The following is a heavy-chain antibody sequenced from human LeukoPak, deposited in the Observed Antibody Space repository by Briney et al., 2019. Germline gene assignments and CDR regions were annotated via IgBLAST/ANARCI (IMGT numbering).Heavy chain of an antibody. CDR2: IKSKTDGGTT. CDR3: TTDQMDYYYGMDV. CDR1: GFTFSSYG. Sequence: GGSLRLSCAASGFTFSSYGMHWVRQAPGKGLEWVGRIKSKTDGGTTDYAAPVKGRFTISRDDSKNTLYLQMNSLKTEDTAVYYCTTDQMDYYYGMDVWGQGTTVTVSS. J-gene: IGHJ6*02. V-gene: IGHV3-15*07. D-gene: IGHD5-24*01.